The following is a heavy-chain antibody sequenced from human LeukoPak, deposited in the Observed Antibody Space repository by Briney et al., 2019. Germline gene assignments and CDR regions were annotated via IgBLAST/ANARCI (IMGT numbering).Heavy chain of an antibody. CDR2: IYTSGST. D-gene: IGHD6-6*01. Sequence: SETLSLTCTVSGGSVSSYYWSWIRQPAGKGLEWIGRIYTSGSTNYNPSLKSRVTMSVDTSRNQFSLKLSPVTAADTAVYYCASRYSSSKEVDYWGQGTLVTVSS. J-gene: IGHJ4*02. V-gene: IGHV4-4*07. CDR3: ASRYSSSKEVDY. CDR1: GGSVSSYY.